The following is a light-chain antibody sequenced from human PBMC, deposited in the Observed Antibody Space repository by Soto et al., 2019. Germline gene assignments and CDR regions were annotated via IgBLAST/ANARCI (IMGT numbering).Light chain of an antibody. CDR3: QQDYNLLT. V-gene: IGKV3D-7*01. J-gene: IGKJ4*01. CDR1: RGVTSSY. CDR2: GAS. Sequence: PGERVTFSCRASRGVTSSYLTWYQQKPGQAPRLLIYGASTRATSIPARFSGSGSGTDFTLTISSLQPEDFAVYYCQQDYNLLTFGGGTKVEIK.